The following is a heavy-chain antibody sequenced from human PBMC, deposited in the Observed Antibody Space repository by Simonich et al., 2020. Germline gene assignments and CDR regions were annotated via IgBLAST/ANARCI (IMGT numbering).Heavy chain of an antibody. Sequence: EVQLVESGGGLVQPGGSLRLYCAASGFTFSSYWMSWVRQAPGKGREWVANIKQDGSEKYYMDSVKGRFTISRDNAKNSMYLQMNSLRAEDTAVYYCAREGIAARDAFDIWGQGTMVTVSS. CDR1: GFTFSSYW. V-gene: IGHV3-7*01. CDR3: AREGIAARDAFDI. D-gene: IGHD6-6*01. J-gene: IGHJ3*02. CDR2: IKQDGSEK.